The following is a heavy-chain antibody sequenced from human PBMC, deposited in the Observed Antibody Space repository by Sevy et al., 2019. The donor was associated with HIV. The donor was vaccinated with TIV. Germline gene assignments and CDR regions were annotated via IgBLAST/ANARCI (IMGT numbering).Heavy chain of an antibody. J-gene: IGHJ4*01. Sequence: GGSLRLSCVGSGFTFDGHAMHWVRLVPGKGLEWVSGISWNSGSIRYVDSVKGRFTISRVNAKNSLYLQMSSLKAEDTALYHCARDDSSRGPGALDFWGQGTMVTVSS. CDR3: ARDDSSRGPGALDF. V-gene: IGHV3-9*01. CDR2: ISWNSGSI. D-gene: IGHD6-19*01. CDR1: GFTFDGHA.